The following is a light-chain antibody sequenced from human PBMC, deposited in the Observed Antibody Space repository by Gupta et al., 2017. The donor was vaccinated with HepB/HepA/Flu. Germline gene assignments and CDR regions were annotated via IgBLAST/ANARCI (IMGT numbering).Light chain of an antibody. CDR2: LGS. V-gene: IGKV2-28*01. Sequence: DIVMPQSPLSLPVTPGDPASISCRSSQSLLNSNGYNYLDWYLQKPGQSPQLLIYLGSNRASGVTDRFRGSGYGPDFTLKISRGEAEDVGVYYCRQTLQNPMFTFGQGTKLETK. CDR1: QSLLNSNGYNY. J-gene: IGKJ2*01. CDR3: RQTLQNPMFT.